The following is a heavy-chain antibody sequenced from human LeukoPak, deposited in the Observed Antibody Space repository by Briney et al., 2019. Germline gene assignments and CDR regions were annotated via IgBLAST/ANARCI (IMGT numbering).Heavy chain of an antibody. Sequence: SETLSLTCTVSGYSISSGYYWGWIRQPPGKGLKWIGSIYHSGSTYYNPSLKSRVTISVDTSKNQFSLKLSSVTAADTAVYYCARAHYYGSGSYYRLDYWGQGTLVTVSS. D-gene: IGHD3-10*01. CDR2: IYHSGST. CDR3: ARAHYYGSGSYYRLDY. CDR1: GYSISSGYY. V-gene: IGHV4-38-2*02. J-gene: IGHJ4*02.